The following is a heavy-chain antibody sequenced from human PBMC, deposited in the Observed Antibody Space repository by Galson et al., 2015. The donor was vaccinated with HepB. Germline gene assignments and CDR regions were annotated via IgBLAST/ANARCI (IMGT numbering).Heavy chain of an antibody. CDR1: GYTFTSYG. CDR3: ARDYYDSSGYPPLDY. CDR2: ISAYNGNT. V-gene: IGHV1-18*01. D-gene: IGHD3-22*01. J-gene: IGHJ4*02. Sequence: SVKVSCKASGYTFTSYGISWVRQAPGQGLEWMGWISAYNGNTNYAQKLQGRVTMTTDTSTSTAYMELRSLRSDDTAVYYCARDYYDSSGYPPLDYWGQGTLVTVSS.